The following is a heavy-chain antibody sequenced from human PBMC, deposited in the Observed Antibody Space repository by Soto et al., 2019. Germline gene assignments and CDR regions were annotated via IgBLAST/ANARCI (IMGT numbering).Heavy chain of an antibody. CDR1: GFTFSDYY. V-gene: IGHV3-11*01. J-gene: IGHJ4*02. D-gene: IGHD3-10*01. CDR3: ASDPYYYASEY. Sequence: QVQLVASGGGLVKSGGSLRLSCAASGFTFSDYYMTWIRQAPGKGLEWVSKISGSGTTTYYADSVKGRFTVSRDNAKNSLYLQMDSLRAEDTAVYYCASDPYYYASEYWGQGTLLTVSS. CDR2: ISGSGTTT.